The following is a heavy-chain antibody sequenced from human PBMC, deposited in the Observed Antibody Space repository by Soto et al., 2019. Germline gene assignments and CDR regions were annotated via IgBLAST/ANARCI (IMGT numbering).Heavy chain of an antibody. J-gene: IGHJ4*02. CDR3: TTAPDVLLWFGELFSY. CDR1: GFIFSNAW. D-gene: IGHD3-10*01. V-gene: IGHV3-15*07. Sequence: EVQLVESGGGLVKPGGSLRLSCAASGFIFSNAWMNWVRQAPGKGLEWVGRIKSKTDGGTTDYAAPVKGRFTISRDDSKNTLYLQMNSLKTEDTAVYYCTTAPDVLLWFGELFSYWGQGTLVTVSS. CDR2: IKSKTDGGTT.